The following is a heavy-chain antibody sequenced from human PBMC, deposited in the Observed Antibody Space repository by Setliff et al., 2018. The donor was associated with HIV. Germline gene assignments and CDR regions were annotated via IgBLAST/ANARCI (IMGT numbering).Heavy chain of an antibody. V-gene: IGHV4-59*02. CDR1: GGSVSGHY. CDR3: VRANILHSDYGLWVWSDP. CDR2: IYHSGTS. J-gene: IGHJ5*02. D-gene: IGHD3-16*01. Sequence: SETLSLTCSVSGGSVSGHYWSWTRQPPGKGLEWIGYIYHSGTSNKNPSLKSRVTMSVDTSKNQFSLKVRSVTAADTAVYYCVRANILHSDYGLWVWSDPWGQGTPVTVS.